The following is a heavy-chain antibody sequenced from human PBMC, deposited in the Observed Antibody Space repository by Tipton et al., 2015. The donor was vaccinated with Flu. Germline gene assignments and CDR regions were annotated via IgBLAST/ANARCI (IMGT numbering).Heavy chain of an antibody. CDR1: GGFISGTTYY. D-gene: IGHD1-26*01. CDR3: ARMISGSQNYIDY. CDR2: IYYTGTT. V-gene: IGHV4-39*01. J-gene: IGHJ4*02. Sequence: TLSLTCTVSGGFISGTTYYWGWIRQPPGKGLEWMGSIYYTGTTYYNPSLESRVTVSVDAPKNQFSLTLTSVTAADTALYYCARMISGSQNYIDYWGQGTLVTVSS.